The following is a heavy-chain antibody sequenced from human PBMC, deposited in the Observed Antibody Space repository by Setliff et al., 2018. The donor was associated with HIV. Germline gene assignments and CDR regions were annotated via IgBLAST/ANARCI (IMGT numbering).Heavy chain of an antibody. CDR1: GGSSSGYY. J-gene: IGHJ6*03. V-gene: IGHV4-34*01. Sequence: LSETLSLTCAVYGGSSSGYYWSWIRQPPGKGLEWIGEINHDRTTNYNPSLKSRVTISVDTSKNQFSLTLNSVTAADTAVYYCARGSRQLTIFGVVFKTNYYFMDVWGKGTAVTVSS. CDR2: INHDRTT. D-gene: IGHD3-3*01. CDR3: ARGSRQLTIFGVVFKTNYYFMDV.